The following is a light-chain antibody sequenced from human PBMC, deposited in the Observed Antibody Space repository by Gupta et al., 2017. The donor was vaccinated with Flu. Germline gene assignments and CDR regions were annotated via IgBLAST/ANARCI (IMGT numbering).Light chain of an antibody. CDR3: QQYYSTPIT. J-gene: IGKJ5*01. Sequence: NCKSSQSVLYSSNNKNYFAWYQQKPGQPPKLLIYWASTRESGVPDRFSGSGSGTDFTLTISSLQAGDVAVYYCQQYYSTPITFGQGTRLEIK. CDR2: WAS. CDR1: QSVLYSSNNKNY. V-gene: IGKV4-1*01.